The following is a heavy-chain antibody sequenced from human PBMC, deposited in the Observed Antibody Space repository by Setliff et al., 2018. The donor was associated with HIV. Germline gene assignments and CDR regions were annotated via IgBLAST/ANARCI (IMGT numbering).Heavy chain of an antibody. D-gene: IGHD2-2*01. Sequence: SETLSLTCNVSGGSLSNYYWGWIRQSPGKGLEWIGHYYATVSAEYSPSLKGRVTISLDPPQNRFSLKLSSVTAADTAVYYCARDGPHCITSSCPGAWFDPWGQGTLVTVSS. CDR2: YYATVSA. V-gene: IGHV4-59*12. CDR1: GGSLSNYY. J-gene: IGHJ5*02. CDR3: ARDGPHCITSSCPGAWFDP.